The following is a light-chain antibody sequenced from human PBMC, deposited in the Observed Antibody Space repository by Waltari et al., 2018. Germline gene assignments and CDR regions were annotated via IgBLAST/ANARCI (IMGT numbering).Light chain of an antibody. CDR3: QQRAKWPLT. CDR2: DTS. CDR1: QSVSNY. Sequence: IVLTQSPAKLSLSPGERAPLSCRASQSVSNYLAWYQQKPGQAPTLLIYDTSNRATDIPARFSGSGSGTDFTLTITSLEPGDSAIYYCQQRAKWPLTFGGGTRVETK. J-gene: IGKJ4*01. V-gene: IGKV3-11*01.